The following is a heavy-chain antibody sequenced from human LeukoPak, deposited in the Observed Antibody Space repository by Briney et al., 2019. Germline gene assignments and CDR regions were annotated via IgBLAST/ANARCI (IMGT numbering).Heavy chain of an antibody. Sequence: PGGSLRLSCVASGFIFSTQGMHWVRQAPGKGLEWVAVAYDGRGNQYYADSVKGRFTISRDSSRNTLFLHMNTLRAEDTAIYYCAKDRTVGASYWYFDLWGRGTLVTVSS. J-gene: IGHJ2*01. CDR1: GFIFSTQG. V-gene: IGHV3-33*06. CDR2: AYDGRGNQ. D-gene: IGHD1-26*01. CDR3: AKDRTVGASYWYFDL.